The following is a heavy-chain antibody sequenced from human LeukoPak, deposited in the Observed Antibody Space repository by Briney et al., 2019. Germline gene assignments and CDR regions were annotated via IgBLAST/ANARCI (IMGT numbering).Heavy chain of an antibody. Sequence: GGSLRLSCAASGFTVSNSYMSWVRQAPGKGLEWVSVIYGAGNTFYADSVKGRFTISRDNSKNTLHLQMNSLRAEDSAIYCARDPPLVSGPIYYYYYMDVWGKGTTVTVSS. J-gene: IGHJ6*03. CDR2: IYGAGNT. CDR3: ARDPPLVSGPIYYYYYMDV. V-gene: IGHV3-66*01. D-gene: IGHD5/OR15-5a*01. CDR1: GFTVSNSY.